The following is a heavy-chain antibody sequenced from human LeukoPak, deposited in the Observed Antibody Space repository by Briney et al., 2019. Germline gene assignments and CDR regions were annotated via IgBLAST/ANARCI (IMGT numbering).Heavy chain of an antibody. D-gene: IGHD6-19*01. J-gene: IGHJ4*02. CDR2: IKQDGSEK. CDR1: GFTFSSCW. V-gene: IGHV3-7*01. CDR3: ATRGGWYLRSFDY. Sequence: PGGSLRLSCAASGFTFSSCWMSWVRQAPGKGLEWVASIKQDGSEKYYVDSVKGRFTISRDNAKNSLYLQMNSLRAEDTAVYYCATRGGWYLRSFDYWGQGTLVTVSS.